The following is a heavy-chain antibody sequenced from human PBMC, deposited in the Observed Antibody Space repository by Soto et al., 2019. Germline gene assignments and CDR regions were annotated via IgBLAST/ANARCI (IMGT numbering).Heavy chain of an antibody. V-gene: IGHV3-30*18. Sequence: QVHLVESGGGVVQPGRSLRLSCAASGFTFSSHGMHWVRQTPGKGLEWVAVISFDGNSQYYADSVKGRFTISRDNSKNTVYLLMNSLRPDDTAMYYGAKDRRWVRQFEYWGQGTQVTVSS. D-gene: IGHD1-1*01. CDR2: ISFDGNSQ. CDR1: GFTFSSHG. CDR3: AKDRRWVRQFEY. J-gene: IGHJ4*02.